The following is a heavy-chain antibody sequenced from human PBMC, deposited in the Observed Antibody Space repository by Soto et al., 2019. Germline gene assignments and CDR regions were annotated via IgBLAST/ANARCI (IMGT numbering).Heavy chain of an antibody. Sequence: QVQLQESGPGLVKPSETLSLTCTVSGGSISSYYWSWIRQPPGKGLEWIGYIYYSGSTNYNPSLKSRVTISVDTSKNQCSLKLSSVTAADTAVYYCARHVVVVAAIDYWGQGTLVTVSS. CDR1: GGSISSYY. J-gene: IGHJ4*02. D-gene: IGHD2-15*01. CDR2: IYYSGST. CDR3: ARHVVVVAAIDY. V-gene: IGHV4-59*08.